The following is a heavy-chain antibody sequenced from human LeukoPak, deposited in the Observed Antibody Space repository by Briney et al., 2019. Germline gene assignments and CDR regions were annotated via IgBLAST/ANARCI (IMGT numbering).Heavy chain of an antibody. V-gene: IGHV4-4*07. CDR2: IHTGGST. CDR1: GGSIFTYY. J-gene: IGHJ3*01. Sequence: SETLSLTCSISGGSIFTYYWSWVRQPAGKGLEWIARIHTGGSTNYSPSLKSRVTMSLDTSKNQFSLKLASVTAADTAVYYCARIFDRDVWGQGTLVTVSS. CDR3: ARIFDRDV. D-gene: IGHD3-22*01.